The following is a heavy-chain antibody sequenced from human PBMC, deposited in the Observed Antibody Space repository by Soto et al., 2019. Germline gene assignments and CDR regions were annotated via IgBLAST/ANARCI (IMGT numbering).Heavy chain of an antibody. CDR1: GGSFSCYY. CDR3: ARAYSSGWYHPYAFDI. Sequence: SETLSLTCAVYGGSFSCYYWSWIRQPPGKGLEWIGEINHSGSTNYNPSLKSRVTISVDTSKNQFSLKLSSVTAADTAVYYCARAYSSGWYHPYAFDIWGQGTMVTVSS. V-gene: IGHV4-34*01. D-gene: IGHD6-19*01. J-gene: IGHJ3*02. CDR2: INHSGST.